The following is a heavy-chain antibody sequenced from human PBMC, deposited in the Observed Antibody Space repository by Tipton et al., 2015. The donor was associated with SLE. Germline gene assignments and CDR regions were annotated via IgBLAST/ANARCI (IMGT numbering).Heavy chain of an antibody. V-gene: IGHV3-49*03. J-gene: IGHJ6*02. CDR3: TRDLDYYDSSGYDYYYGMDV. CDR1: GFTFGDYA. D-gene: IGHD3-22*01. CDR2: IRSKAYGGTT. Sequence: RSLRLSCTASGFTFGDYAMSWFRQAPGKGLEWVGFIRSKAYGGTTEYVASVKGRFTISRDDSKSIAYLQMNSLKTEDTAVYYCTRDLDYYDSSGYDYYYGMDVWGQGTTVTVSS.